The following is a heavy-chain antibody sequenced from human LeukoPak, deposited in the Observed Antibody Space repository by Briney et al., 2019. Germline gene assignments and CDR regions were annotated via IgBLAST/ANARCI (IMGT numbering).Heavy chain of an antibody. CDR1: GYTFTGYY. D-gene: IGHD5-18*01. V-gene: IGHV1-2*02. CDR3: ARGERGYSLN. CDR2: INPNSGDT. Sequence: ASVKVSCKASGYTFTGYYIQWVRQAPGQGLEWMGWINPNSGDTKSAQKFQGRVTMTRDTSISTAYMELSILRSDDTAMYYCARGERGYSLNWGQGTLVTVSS. J-gene: IGHJ4*02.